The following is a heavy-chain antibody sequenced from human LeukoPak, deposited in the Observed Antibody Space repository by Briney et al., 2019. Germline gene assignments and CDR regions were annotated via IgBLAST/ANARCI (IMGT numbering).Heavy chain of an antibody. CDR2: ISTYNGNT. CDR3: ASATYIAARPGYFQH. CDR1: GYTFTSYG. D-gene: IGHD6-6*01. V-gene: IGHV1-18*01. J-gene: IGHJ1*01. Sequence: ASVKVSCKASGYTFTSYGISWVRQAPGQGLEWMGWISTYNGNTNYAQKLQGRVTMTTETSTSTAYMELSSLRSEDTAVYYCASATYIAARPGYFQHWGQGTLVTVSS.